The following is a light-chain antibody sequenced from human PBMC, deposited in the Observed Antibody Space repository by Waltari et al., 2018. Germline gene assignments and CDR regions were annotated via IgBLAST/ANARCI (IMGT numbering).Light chain of an antibody. CDR2: DVT. CDR1: SSDVGGYDY. CDR3: CSYAGSYTHVV. Sequence: QSALTQPRSVSGSPGQSVTISCTGTSSDVGGYDYVSWYQNHPGKAPKLMICDVTKRPSGVPDRFSGSKSGNTASLTISGLQAEDEADYYCCSYAGSYTHVVFGGGTKLTVL. J-gene: IGLJ2*01. V-gene: IGLV2-11*01.